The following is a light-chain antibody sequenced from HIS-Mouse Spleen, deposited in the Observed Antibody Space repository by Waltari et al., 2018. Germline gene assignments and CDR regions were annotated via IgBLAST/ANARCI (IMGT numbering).Light chain of an antibody. V-gene: IGLV2-8*01. Sequence: QSALTQPPSASGSPGQSVTISCTGTSSDVGGYNYVSWYQQHPGKAPKLMIYEVSKRPSGVPDRFSGSKSGKTASLTVSGLQAEDEADYYCSSYAGSTLFGGGTK. J-gene: IGLJ2*01. CDR2: EVS. CDR3: SSYAGSTL. CDR1: SSDVGGYNY.